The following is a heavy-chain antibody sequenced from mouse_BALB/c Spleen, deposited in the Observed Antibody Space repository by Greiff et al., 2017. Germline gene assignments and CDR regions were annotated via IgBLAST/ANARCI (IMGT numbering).Heavy chain of an antibody. V-gene: IGHV6-6*02. J-gene: IGHJ3*01. CDR1: GFTFSNYW. D-gene: IGHD4-1*01. CDR2: IRLKSNNYAT. Sequence: EVKLMESGGGLVQPGGSMKLSCVASGFTFSNYWMNWVRQSPEKGLEWVAEIRLKSNNYATHYAESVKGRFTISRDDSKSSVYLQMNNLRAEDTGIYFCTSNWDWGSWFAYWGQGTLVTVSA. CDR3: TSNWDWGSWFAY.